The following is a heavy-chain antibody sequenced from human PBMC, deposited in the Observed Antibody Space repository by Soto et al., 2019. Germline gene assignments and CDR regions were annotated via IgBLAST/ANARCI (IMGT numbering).Heavy chain of an antibody. J-gene: IGHJ4*02. V-gene: IGHV4-30-2*06. CDR3: ASGSHVPHY. CDR1: SGSISSGGYS. Sequence: QLQLQESGSGLVKPSQTLSLTCAVSSGSISSGGYSWSWIRQSPGKGLEWIGYISHSGSTYYNSSLKSRVTISVDRSKNQFSLKLSSVTAADTAVYYCASGSHVPHYWGQGTLVTVSS. CDR2: ISHSGST. D-gene: IGHD6-6*01.